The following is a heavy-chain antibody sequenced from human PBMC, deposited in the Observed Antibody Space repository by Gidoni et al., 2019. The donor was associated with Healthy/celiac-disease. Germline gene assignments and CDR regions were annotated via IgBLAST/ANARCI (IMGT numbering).Heavy chain of an antibody. J-gene: IGHJ4*02. CDR3: TTEPDEGIYYDRYDY. V-gene: IGHV3-15*07. CDR2: IKSKTDGGTT. Sequence: EVQLVESGGGLVKPGGSLRLSCAASGFTFSNAWMNWVRQAPGKGLEWVVRIKSKTDGGTTDYAAPVKGRCTISRDDSKNTLYLQMNSLKTEDTAVYYCTTEPDEGIYYDRYDYWGQGTLVTVSS. CDR1: GFTFSNAW. D-gene: IGHD3-22*01.